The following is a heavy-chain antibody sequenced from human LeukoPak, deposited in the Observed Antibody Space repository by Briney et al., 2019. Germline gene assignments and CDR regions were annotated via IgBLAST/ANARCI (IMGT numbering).Heavy chain of an antibody. J-gene: IGHJ4*02. Sequence: PSETLSLTCTVSGGSISSYYWSWIRQPPGKGLEWIGYIYYSGSTNYNPSLKSRVTISVDTSKNQFSLKLSSVTAADTAVYYCAREPGSIPVGAYFDYWGQGTLVTVSS. CDR1: GGSISSYY. CDR3: AREPGSIPVGAYFDY. D-gene: IGHD1-14*01. CDR2: IYYSGST. V-gene: IGHV4-59*12.